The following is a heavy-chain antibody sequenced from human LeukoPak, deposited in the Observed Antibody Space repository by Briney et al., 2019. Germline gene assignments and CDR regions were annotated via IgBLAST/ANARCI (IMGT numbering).Heavy chain of an antibody. V-gene: IGHV3-7*01. CDR1: GFTFSSYW. D-gene: IGHD2-2*01. J-gene: IGHJ4*02. CDR3: ARYGRSISWAPFDY. Sequence: PGGSLRLSCAASGFTFSSYWMSWVRQAPGKGLEWVANIKQDGSEKYYVDSVKGRFTISRDNAKKSMYLQMNSLGAEDTAVYYCARYGRSISWAPFDYWGQGTLVTVSS. CDR2: IKQDGSEK.